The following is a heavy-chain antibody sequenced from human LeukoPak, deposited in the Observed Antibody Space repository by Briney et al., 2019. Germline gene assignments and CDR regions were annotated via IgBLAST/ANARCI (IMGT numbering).Heavy chain of an antibody. CDR1: GGSISSSSYY. D-gene: IGHD3-22*01. Sequence: PSETLSLTCTVSGGSISSSSYYWGWIRQPPGKGLEWIGSIYYSGSTYYNPSLKSRVTISVDTSKNQFSLKLSSVTAADTAVYYCARDGMIAQGRPEGWFDPWGQGTLVTVSS. V-gene: IGHV4-39*07. CDR3: ARDGMIAQGRPEGWFDP. J-gene: IGHJ5*02. CDR2: IYYSGST.